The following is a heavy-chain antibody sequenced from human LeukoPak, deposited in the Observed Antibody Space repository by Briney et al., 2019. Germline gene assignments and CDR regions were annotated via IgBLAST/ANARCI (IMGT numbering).Heavy chain of an antibody. CDR1: GYSFTSYG. CDR3: ARASGWYYLDY. D-gene: IGHD6-19*01. J-gene: IGHJ4*02. V-gene: IGHV1-2*02. Sequence: GASVKVSCKASGYSFTSYGISWVRQAPGQGLEWMGWFNPNSGGTNYAQKFQGRVTMTRDTSISTAYMDLSRLRSDDTAVYYCARASGWYYLDYWGQGTLVTVSS. CDR2: FNPNSGGT.